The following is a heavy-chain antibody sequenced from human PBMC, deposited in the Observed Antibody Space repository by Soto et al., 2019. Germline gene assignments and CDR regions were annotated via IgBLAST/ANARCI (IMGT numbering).Heavy chain of an antibody. V-gene: IGHV3-21*01. CDR1: GFTFSSYS. J-gene: IGHJ4*02. Sequence: GGSLRRSCAASGFTFSSYSMHWVRQAPGKGLEWVSSISSRSRSIYYADSQKGRFTISRDNTKNSLYLQMNSLRAEDTAVYYCAKLGDIVVVPAANFYYWGQGTLVTVS. CDR3: AKLGDIVVVPAANFYY. CDR2: ISSRSRSI. D-gene: IGHD2-2*01.